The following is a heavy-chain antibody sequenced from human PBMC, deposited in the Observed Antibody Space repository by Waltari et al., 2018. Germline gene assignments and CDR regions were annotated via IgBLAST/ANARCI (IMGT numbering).Heavy chain of an antibody. CDR3: ARDRGGYGEVDI. CDR2: IYYSGST. CDR1: GGSISSGGHS. D-gene: IGHD5-12*01. V-gene: IGHV4-31*01. Sequence: QVQLQESGPGLVKPSETLSLTCTVSGGSISSGGHSWSWIRQHPGKGLEWIGYIYYSGSTYYNPSLQSLVTISVDTSQNQFSLKLTSVTAADTAVYYCARDRGGYGEVDIWGQGTMVTVSS. J-gene: IGHJ3*02.